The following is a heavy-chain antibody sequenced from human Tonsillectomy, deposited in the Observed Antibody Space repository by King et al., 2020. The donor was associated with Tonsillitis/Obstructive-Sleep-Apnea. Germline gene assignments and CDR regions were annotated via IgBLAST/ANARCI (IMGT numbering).Heavy chain of an antibody. CDR2: IKEDGSEK. V-gene: IGHV3-7*01. D-gene: IGHD6-13*01. CDR1: GFTFNSDW. CDR3: ERDRSPVRQTTWYDAFDI. Sequence: VQLVESGGGLVQPGGSLRLSCAASGFTFNSDWMTWVRQAPGKGLEWVANIKEDGSEKNYVDSVKGRFTISRDNTKNSLYLQMNTLRAEETAVYDCERDRSPVRQTTWYDAFDIWGQGTMVTVSS. J-gene: IGHJ3*02.